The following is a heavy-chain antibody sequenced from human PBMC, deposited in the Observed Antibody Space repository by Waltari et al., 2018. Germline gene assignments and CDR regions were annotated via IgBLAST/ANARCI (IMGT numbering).Heavy chain of an antibody. CDR3: ARTYYDFWSGTPDYMDV. D-gene: IGHD3-3*01. CDR2: INPNSGGT. Sequence: QVQLVQSGAEVKKPGASVKVCCKASGYTFTGYYMHWVRQAPGQGLEWMGWINPNSGGTNYAQKFQGRVTMTRDTSISTAYMELSRLRSDDTAVYYCARTYYDFWSGTPDYMDVWGKGTTVTVSS. CDR1: GYTFTGYY. V-gene: IGHV1-2*02. J-gene: IGHJ6*03.